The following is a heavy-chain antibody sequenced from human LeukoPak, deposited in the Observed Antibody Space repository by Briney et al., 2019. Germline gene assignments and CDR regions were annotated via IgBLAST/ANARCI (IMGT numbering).Heavy chain of an antibody. Sequence: SETLSLTCAVYGGSFSGYYWSWIRQPPGKGLEWIGEINHSGSTNYNPSLKSRVTISVDTSKNQFFLKLSSVTAADTAVYYCASSAPTTTSYWGQGTLVTVSS. D-gene: IGHD4-17*01. CDR1: GGSFSGYY. CDR3: ASSAPTTTSY. CDR2: INHSGST. J-gene: IGHJ4*02. V-gene: IGHV4-34*01.